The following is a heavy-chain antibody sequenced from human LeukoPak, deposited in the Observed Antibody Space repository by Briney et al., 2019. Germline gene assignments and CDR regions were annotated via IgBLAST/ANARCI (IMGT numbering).Heavy chain of an antibody. CDR3: ARDSGWSIVATIHGRYYYYYMDV. V-gene: IGHV3-23*01. Sequence: GGSLRLSCAASGFTFSSYGMSWVRQAPGKGLEWVSAISGSGGSTYYADSVKGRFTISRDNSKNTLYLQMNSLRSDDTAVYYCARDSGWSIVATIHGRYYYYYMDVWGKGTTVTVSS. J-gene: IGHJ6*03. D-gene: IGHD5-12*01. CDR1: GFTFSSYG. CDR2: ISGSGGST.